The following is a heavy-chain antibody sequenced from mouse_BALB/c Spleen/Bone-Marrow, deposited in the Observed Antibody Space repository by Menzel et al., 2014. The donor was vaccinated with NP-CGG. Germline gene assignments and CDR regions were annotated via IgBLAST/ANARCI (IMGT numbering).Heavy chain of an antibody. CDR2: IDLYNGGT. V-gene: IGHV1S135*01. CDR3: ARLGDGYYDALDY. Sequence: VQLQQSGPELVKPGASVKVSCKASGYAFTNYNMYWVKQSHGKSLEWIGYIDLYNGGTSYNQKFKGKATLTVDKSSSTAYMHPNSLTSEDSAVYYCARLGDGYYDALDYWGQGTSVTVSS. D-gene: IGHD2-3*01. CDR1: GYAFTNYN. J-gene: IGHJ4*01.